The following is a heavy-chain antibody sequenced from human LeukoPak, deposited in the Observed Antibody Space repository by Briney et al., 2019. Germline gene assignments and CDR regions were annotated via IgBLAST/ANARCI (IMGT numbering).Heavy chain of an antibody. CDR3: ARYYDFWA. Sequence: GGSLRLSCAASGFTFRTYGMHWVRQAPGKGLEWVSYIGSSSTIYYADSVKGRFTISRDNAKNSLYLQMNSLRAEDTAVYYCARYYDFWAWGQGTLVTVSS. J-gene: IGHJ4*02. V-gene: IGHV3-48*01. CDR2: IGSSSTI. CDR1: GFTFRTYG. D-gene: IGHD3-3*01.